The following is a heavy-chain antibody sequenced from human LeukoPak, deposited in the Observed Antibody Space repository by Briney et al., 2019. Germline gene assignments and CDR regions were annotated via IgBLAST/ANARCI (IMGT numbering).Heavy chain of an antibody. CDR2: IKQDGSEK. D-gene: IGHD3-10*01. CDR3: ARLKGVLQGAFDI. CDR1: GFTFSSYW. J-gene: IGHJ3*02. V-gene: IGHV3-7*01. Sequence: GGSLRLSCAAPGFTFSSYWMSWVRQAPGKGLEWVANIKQDGSEKYYVDSVKGRFTISRNNTKNSLYLQMNNLRAEDTAVYYCARLKGVLQGAFDIWGQGTMVTVSS.